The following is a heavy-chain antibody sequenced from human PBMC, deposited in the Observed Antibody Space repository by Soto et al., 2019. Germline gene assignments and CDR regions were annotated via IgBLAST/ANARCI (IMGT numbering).Heavy chain of an antibody. Sequence: EVQLVESGGGLIQPGGSLRLSCAASGFTVSSNYMNWVRQAPGKGLEWVSVLYSGGRTEYADSVKGRFTISRDNSKNTLYLQMNSLRAEDTAVYYCARDRGENWFDPWGQGTLVPVSS. CDR3: ARDRGENWFDP. CDR2: LYSGGRT. CDR1: GFTVSSNY. D-gene: IGHD3-10*01. V-gene: IGHV3-53*01. J-gene: IGHJ5*02.